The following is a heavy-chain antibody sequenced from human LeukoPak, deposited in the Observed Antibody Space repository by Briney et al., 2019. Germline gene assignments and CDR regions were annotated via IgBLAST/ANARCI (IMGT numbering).Heavy chain of an antibody. CDR2: INPSGGST. CDR3: ARTGLPPPGIFTPEWPDYYYGMDV. CDR1: GYTFTSYY. D-gene: IGHD2-8*01. J-gene: IGHJ6*02. V-gene: IGHV1-46*01. Sequence: GASVKVPCKASGYTFTSYYMHWVRQAPGQGLEWMGIINPSGGSTSYAQKFQGRVTMTRDTSTSTVYMELSSLRSEDTAVYYCARTGLPPPGIFTPEWPDYYYGMDVWAKGPRSPSP.